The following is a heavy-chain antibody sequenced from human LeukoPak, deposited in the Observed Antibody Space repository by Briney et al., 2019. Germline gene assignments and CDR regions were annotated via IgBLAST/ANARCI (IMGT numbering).Heavy chain of an antibody. D-gene: IGHD3-10*01. V-gene: IGHV3-66*01. CDR3: AKSLSGGGYYFEY. CDR2: IYNVGNT. Sequence: PGGSLRLSCAASGFTVSSNYMSWVRQAPGEGLEWVSTIYNVGNTYYADSVKGRFTISRDNSKNTLYLQMNSLRAEDTAVYYCAKSLSGGGYYFEYWGQGTLVTVSS. J-gene: IGHJ4*02. CDR1: GFTVSSNY.